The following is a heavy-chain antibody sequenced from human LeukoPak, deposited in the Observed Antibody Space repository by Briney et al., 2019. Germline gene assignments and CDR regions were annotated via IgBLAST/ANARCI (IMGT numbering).Heavy chain of an antibody. Sequence: GRSLRLSCAASGFTFDDYAMHWVRQAPGKGLEWVSGISWNSGSIGYADSVKGRFTISRDNAKNSLYLQMNSLRAEDTALYYCAKDVLRYFDWLRMGAFDIWGQGTMVTVSS. CDR2: ISWNSGSI. D-gene: IGHD3-9*01. CDR1: GFTFDDYA. CDR3: AKDVLRYFDWLRMGAFDI. J-gene: IGHJ3*02. V-gene: IGHV3-9*01.